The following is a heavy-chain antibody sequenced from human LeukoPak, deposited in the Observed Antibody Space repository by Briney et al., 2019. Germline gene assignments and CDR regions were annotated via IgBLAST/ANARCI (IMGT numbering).Heavy chain of an antibody. CDR3: ARHGGGGYDWVDY. V-gene: IGHV4-59*08. Sequence: SETLSLTCTVFGGSVSSYYWSWIRQPPGKGLEWIGYIYYSGTTNYNPSLKSRVTISVDTSKNQFSLKLSSVTVADTAVYYCARHGGGGYDWVDYWGQGTLVTVSS. J-gene: IGHJ4*02. CDR1: GGSVSSYY. D-gene: IGHD5-12*01. CDR2: IYYSGTT.